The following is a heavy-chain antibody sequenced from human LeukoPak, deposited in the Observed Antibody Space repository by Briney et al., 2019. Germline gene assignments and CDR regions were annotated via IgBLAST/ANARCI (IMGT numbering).Heavy chain of an antibody. V-gene: IGHV3-21*06. CDR2: ISSSSSYI. Sequence: GGSLRLSCAAAGFTFSSYSMIWVRQAPGKGLEWVSSISSSSSYIYYADSVKGRFTISRDNSESTLFLQMNSLRTDDTSVYFCAKYAYNWNAPDGFDMWGQGTMVIVSS. CDR1: GFTFSSYS. CDR3: AKYAYNWNAPDGFDM. J-gene: IGHJ3*02. D-gene: IGHD1-1*01.